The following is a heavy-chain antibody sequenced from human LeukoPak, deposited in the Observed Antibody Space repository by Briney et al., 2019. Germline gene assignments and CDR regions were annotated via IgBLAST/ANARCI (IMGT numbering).Heavy chain of an antibody. V-gene: IGHV4-34*01. D-gene: IGHD5-18*01. Sequence: SETLSLTCAVYGGSFSGYYWSWIRQPPGKGLEWIGEINHSGSTNYNPSLKSRVTISVDTSKNQFSLKLSSVTAADTAVYYCARSRTEGRYSYGYPLGYWGQGTLVTVSS. CDR1: GGSFSGYY. CDR3: ARSRTEGRYSYGYPLGY. J-gene: IGHJ4*02. CDR2: INHSGST.